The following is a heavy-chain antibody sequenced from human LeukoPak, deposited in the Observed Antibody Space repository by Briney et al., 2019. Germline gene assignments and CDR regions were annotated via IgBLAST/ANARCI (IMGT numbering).Heavy chain of an antibody. V-gene: IGHV4-4*07. CDR2: IYASGST. D-gene: IGHD3/OR15-3a*01. Sequence: PSETLSLTCTVSGGSISSYYWSWIRQPAGKGLEWIGRIYASGSTNYDPSLKSRVTMSVDTSKNQFSLKLSSVTAADTAVYYCARVRGTGYSYYFDYWGQGTLVTVSS. CDR3: ARVRGTGYSYYFDY. J-gene: IGHJ4*02. CDR1: GGSISSYY.